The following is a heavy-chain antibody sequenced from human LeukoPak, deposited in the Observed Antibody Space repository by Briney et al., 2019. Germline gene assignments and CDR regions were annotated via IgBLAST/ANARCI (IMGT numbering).Heavy chain of an antibody. CDR2: ISSSSSYI. J-gene: IGHJ3*02. V-gene: IGHV3-21*01. CDR3: ARDTLAYYYAPWDAFDI. D-gene: IGHD3-10*01. CDR1: GFTFSSYS. Sequence: GGSLRLSCAASGFTFSSYSMNWVRQAPGKGLEWVSSISSSSSYIYYADSVKGRFTISRDNAKNSLYLQMNSLRAEDTAVYYCARDTLAYYYAPWDAFDIWGQGTMVTVSS.